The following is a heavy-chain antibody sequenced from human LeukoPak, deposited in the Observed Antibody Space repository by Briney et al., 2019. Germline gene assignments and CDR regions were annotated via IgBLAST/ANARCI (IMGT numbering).Heavy chain of an antibody. CDR3: ARDSPPYGSGSYSDGLRT. CDR2: ISSSSSTI. CDR1: GFTFSSYS. V-gene: IGHV3-48*04. Sequence: GGSLRLSCAASGFTFSSYSMNWVRQAPGKGLEWVSYISSSSSTIYYADSVKGRFTISRDNAKNSLYLQMNSLRAEDTAVYYCARDSPPYGSGSYSDGLRTWGQGTLVTVSS. J-gene: IGHJ4*02. D-gene: IGHD3-10*01.